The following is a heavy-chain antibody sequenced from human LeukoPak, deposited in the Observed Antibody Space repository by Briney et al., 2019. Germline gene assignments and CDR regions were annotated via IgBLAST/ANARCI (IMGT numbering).Heavy chain of an antibody. CDR2: IWYDGSNK. Sequence: GGSLRLSCAASGFTFSSYGMHWVRQAPGKGLEWVAVIWYDGSNKYYADSVKGRFTISRDNSKNTLYLQMNSLRAEDTAVYYCAQDLGIAVAGVGYWGQGTLVTVSS. V-gene: IGHV3-33*06. CDR3: AQDLGIAVAGVGY. J-gene: IGHJ4*02. CDR1: GFTFSSYG. D-gene: IGHD6-19*01.